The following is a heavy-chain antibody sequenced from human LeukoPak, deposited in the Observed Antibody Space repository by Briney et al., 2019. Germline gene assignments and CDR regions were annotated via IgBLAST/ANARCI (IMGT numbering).Heavy chain of an antibody. Sequence: ASVKVSCKASGGTFSSYAISWVRQAPGQGLEWMGGIIPIFGTANYAQKFQGRVTITADESTSTAYMELSSLRSEDTAVYYCASGIPGIAAAGTSDYWGQGTLVTVSS. CDR1: GGTFSSYA. V-gene: IGHV1-69*13. CDR3: ASGIPGIAAAGTSDY. CDR2: IIPIFGTA. D-gene: IGHD6-13*01. J-gene: IGHJ4*02.